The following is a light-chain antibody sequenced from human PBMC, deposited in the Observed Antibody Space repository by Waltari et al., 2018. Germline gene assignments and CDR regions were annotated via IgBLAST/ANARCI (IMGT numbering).Light chain of an antibody. CDR1: SSDVGGYNY. CDR3: SSYTSSSTLYV. J-gene: IGLJ1*01. Sequence: QSALTQPAPVSGSPGQSITISCTGPSSDVGGYNYVSWYQQHPGKAPNLMIYEVSNRPSGVSNRFSGSKSGNTASLTISGLQAEDEADYYCSSYTSSSTLYVFGTGTKVTVL. V-gene: IGLV2-14*01. CDR2: EVS.